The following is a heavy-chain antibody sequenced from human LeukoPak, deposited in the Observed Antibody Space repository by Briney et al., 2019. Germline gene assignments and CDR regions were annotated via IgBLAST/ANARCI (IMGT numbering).Heavy chain of an antibody. V-gene: IGHV3-74*01. CDR1: GFTFSNYD. D-gene: IGHD3-22*01. J-gene: IGHJ4*02. CDR3: ARGHHYYDSSAYYY. Sequence: GGSLRLSCAASGFTFSNYDMHWVRQAPGKGLVWVSRINSDGSTTSYAASVKGRFTISRDTAKNTLYLQMNSLRAEDTAVYYCARGHHYYDSSAYYYWGQGTLVTVSS. CDR2: INSDGSTT.